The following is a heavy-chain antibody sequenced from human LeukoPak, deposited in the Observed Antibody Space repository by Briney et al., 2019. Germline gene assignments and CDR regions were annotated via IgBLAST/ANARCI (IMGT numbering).Heavy chain of an antibody. Sequence: SETLSLTCTVSSGSISSSSYYWGWIRQPPGKGLEWIGSIFYSGSTYYNPSLKSRVTISVDTSKNQFSLKLRSVTAADTALYYCASTSPKYYYESSGYSSLFDNWGQGTLVTVSS. CDR2: IFYSGST. D-gene: IGHD3-22*01. CDR1: SGSISSSSYY. CDR3: ASTSPKYYYESSGYSSLFDN. V-gene: IGHV4-39*07. J-gene: IGHJ4*02.